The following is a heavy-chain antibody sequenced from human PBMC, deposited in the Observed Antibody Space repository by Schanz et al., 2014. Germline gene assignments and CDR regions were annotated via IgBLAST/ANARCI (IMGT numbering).Heavy chain of an antibody. CDR2: IHSTGGTT. V-gene: IGHV1-46*01. CDR3: ASALTTWGGMDV. J-gene: IGHJ6*02. CDR1: EYTFTAYY. Sequence: QVQLVQSGAEVKKPGASVKVSCKASEYTFTAYYMHWVRQAPGQGLEWMGIIHSTGGTTSHAQKFQGRVTMTRDTSTSTVYMELSSLRSEDTAVYYCASALTTWGGMDVWGQGTTVTVSS. D-gene: IGHD4-4*01.